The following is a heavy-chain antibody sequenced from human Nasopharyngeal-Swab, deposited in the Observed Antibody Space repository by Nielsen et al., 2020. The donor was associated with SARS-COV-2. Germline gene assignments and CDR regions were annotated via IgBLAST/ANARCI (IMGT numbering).Heavy chain of an antibody. J-gene: IGHJ6*02. CDR3: ARDHGQGPTVYYGMDV. V-gene: IGHV4-61*01. CDR1: GGSVRGGTYY. CDR2: IYYSAST. D-gene: IGHD2-21*02. Sequence: SETLSLTCTVSGGSVRGGTYYWNWIRQPPGTGLEWIGYIYYSASTNYNPSLKSRVTISLDTSTNQFSLKVSSVTAADTAVYYCARDHGQGPTVYYGMDVWGQGTTVTVSS.